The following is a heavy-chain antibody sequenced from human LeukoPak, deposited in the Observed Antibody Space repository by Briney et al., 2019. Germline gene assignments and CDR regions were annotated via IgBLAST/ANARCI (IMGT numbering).Heavy chain of an antibody. J-gene: IGHJ4*02. CDR3: ARYLTSTDYDY. D-gene: IGHD4-11*01. CDR2: INSDGIST. CDR1: RFTFSRYW. Sequence: PGGSLRLSCAASRFTFSRYWMHWVRQAPGKGLVWVSRINSDGISTSYADSVKGRFTISRDNAKNSLYLQMNSLRAEDTAVYYCARYLTSTDYDYWGQGALVTVSS. V-gene: IGHV3-74*01.